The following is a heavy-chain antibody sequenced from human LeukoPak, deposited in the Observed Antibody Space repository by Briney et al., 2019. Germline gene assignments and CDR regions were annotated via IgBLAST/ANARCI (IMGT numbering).Heavy chain of an antibody. CDR2: IYYSGST. J-gene: IGHJ4*02. CDR1: GGSISSYY. D-gene: IGHD6-13*01. CDR3: ARARRSIAAAGRLPFDY. V-gene: IGHV4-59*01. Sequence: SETLSLTCTVSGGSISSYYWSWIRQPPGKGPEWIGYIYYSGSTNCNPSLKSRVTISVDTSKNQFSLKLSSVTAADTAVYYCARARRSIAAAGRLPFDYWGQGTLVTVSS.